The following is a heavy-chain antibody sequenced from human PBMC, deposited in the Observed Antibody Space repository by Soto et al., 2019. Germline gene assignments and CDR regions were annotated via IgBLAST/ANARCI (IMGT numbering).Heavy chain of an antibody. V-gene: IGHV4-4*02. J-gene: IGHJ4*02. CDR1: GGSISSSNW. D-gene: IGHD6-13*01. CDR2: IYHSGST. CDR3: ARIAAAGTNFGY. Sequence: QVQLQESGPGLVKPSGTLSLTCAVSGGSISSSNWWSWVRQPPGKGLEWIGEIYHSGSTNYNPSREWRVPISVEKSRNQCSMKLRSVTAADTAVYYSARIAAAGTNFGYWGQGTLVTVSS.